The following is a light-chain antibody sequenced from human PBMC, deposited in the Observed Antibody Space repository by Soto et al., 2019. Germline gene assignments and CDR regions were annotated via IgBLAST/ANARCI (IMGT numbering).Light chain of an antibody. CDR1: QSVSSN. CDR2: GAS. Sequence: EIVMTQSPATLSVSPGEGATLSCRASQSVSSNLAWYQQKPGQAPRLLIYGASTRATGIPARFSGSGSGTDFTLAISSLQSEDFAVYYCQQYNNWPMYTFGQGTKLEIK. V-gene: IGKV3-15*01. J-gene: IGKJ2*01. CDR3: QQYNNWPMYT.